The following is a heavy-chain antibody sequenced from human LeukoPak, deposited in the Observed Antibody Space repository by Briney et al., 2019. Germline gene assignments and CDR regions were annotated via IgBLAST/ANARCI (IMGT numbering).Heavy chain of an antibody. CDR3: ARDLAATPY. Sequence: SVKVSCKASGATFGSYPIGWVRQAPGQGLEWMGRIIPILGIANYAQKFQGRVTITADKSTSTAYMELSSLRSEDTAVYYCARDLAATPYWGQGTLVTVSS. J-gene: IGHJ4*02. CDR1: GATFGSYP. V-gene: IGHV1-69*04. D-gene: IGHD2-15*01. CDR2: IIPILGIA.